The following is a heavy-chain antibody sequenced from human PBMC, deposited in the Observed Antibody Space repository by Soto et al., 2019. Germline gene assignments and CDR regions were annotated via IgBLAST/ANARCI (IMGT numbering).Heavy chain of an antibody. CDR2: ISAYNGNT. CDR3: ARGLENGSGSYYRGRYEYFQH. CDR1: GYTFTSYG. D-gene: IGHD3-10*01. V-gene: IGHV1-18*01. J-gene: IGHJ1*01. Sequence: GASVKVSCKASGYTFTSYGISWVRQAPGQGLEWMVWISAYNGNTNYAQKLQGRVTMTTDTSTSTAYIELRSLRSDDTAVYYCARGLENGSGSYYRGRYEYFQHWGQGTLVTVSS.